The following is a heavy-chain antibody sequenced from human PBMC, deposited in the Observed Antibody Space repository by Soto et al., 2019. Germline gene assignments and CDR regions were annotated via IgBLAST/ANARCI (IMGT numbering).Heavy chain of an antibody. V-gene: IGHV1-69*01. CDR2: IIPIFGTA. CDR3: AKRGEATVTTLWFDP. D-gene: IGHD4-17*01. Sequence: QVQLVQSGAEVKKPGSSVKVSCKASGGTFSSYAISWVRQAPGQGLEWMGGIIPIFGTANYAQKFQGRVTITADESTSTDYMELSSLRSEDTAVYYCAKRGEATVTTLWFDPWGQGTLVTVSS. CDR1: GGTFSSYA. J-gene: IGHJ5*02.